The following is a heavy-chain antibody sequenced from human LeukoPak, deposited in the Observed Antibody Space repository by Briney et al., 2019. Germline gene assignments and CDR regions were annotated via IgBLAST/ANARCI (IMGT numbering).Heavy chain of an antibody. CDR1: KFAFSSYA. CDR2: ISGGGGNT. D-gene: IGHD1-26*01. CDR3: GKNRYSGSLSPFDI. J-gene: IGHJ3*02. V-gene: IGHV3-23*01. Sequence: GGSLRLSCAASKFAFSSYAMSWVRQAPGKGLEWVSAISGGGGNTYYADSVKGRFTLSRDNSKNTLYLQMNSLRAEDTAVYYCGKNRYSGSLSPFDIWGQGTMVTVSS.